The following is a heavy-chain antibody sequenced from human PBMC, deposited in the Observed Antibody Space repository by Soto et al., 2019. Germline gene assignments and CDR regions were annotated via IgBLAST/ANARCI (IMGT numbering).Heavy chain of an antibody. V-gene: IGHV3-23*01. CDR1: GFTFSSYA. Sequence: HPGGSLRLSCAASGFTFSSYAMSWVRQAPGKGLEWVSGISGSGGSTYYADSVKGRFSISRDNSKNTLFLQMNSLRAEDTAVYYCAKSWYSSGPHGMDVWGKGTTVTVSS. CDR3: AKSWYSSGPHGMDV. D-gene: IGHD6-19*01. CDR2: ISGSGGST. J-gene: IGHJ6*04.